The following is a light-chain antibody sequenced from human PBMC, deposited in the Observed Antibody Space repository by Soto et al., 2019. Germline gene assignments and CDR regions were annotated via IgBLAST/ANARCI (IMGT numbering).Light chain of an antibody. Sequence: QSALTQPASVSGSPGQSITISCTGTSSDVGSYNLVSWYQQHPGKAPKLMIYDVTKWPSGVSNRFSGSKSGNMASLTISGLQAEDEADYYCCSYAGSGTVVFGGGTKVTVL. V-gene: IGLV2-23*02. J-gene: IGLJ2*01. CDR3: CSYAGSGTVV. CDR1: SSDVGSYNL. CDR2: DVT.